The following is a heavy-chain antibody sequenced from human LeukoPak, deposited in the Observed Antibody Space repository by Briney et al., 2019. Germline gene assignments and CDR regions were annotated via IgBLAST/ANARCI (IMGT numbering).Heavy chain of an antibody. CDR2: ISSNGGST. D-gene: IGHD2-21*02. J-gene: IGHJ4*02. CDR3: VKGIVVVTARAFDY. Sequence: QAGGSLRLSCAASGFTFSSYEMNWVRQAPGKGLEYVSAISSNGGSTYYADSVKGRFTISRDNSKNTLYLQMSSLRPEDTAVYYCVKGIVVVTARAFDYWGQGTLVTVSS. V-gene: IGHV3-64D*06. CDR1: GFTFSSYE.